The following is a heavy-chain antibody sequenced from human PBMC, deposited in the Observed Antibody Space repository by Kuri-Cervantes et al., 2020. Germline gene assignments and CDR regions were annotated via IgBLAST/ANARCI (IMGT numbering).Heavy chain of an antibody. CDR3: AKVGSRDFWSGYPLYYYYYGMDV. D-gene: IGHD3-3*01. CDR2: ISYDGSNK. J-gene: IGHJ6*02. Sequence: GGSLRLSCAASGFTFSSYGMHWVRQAPGKGLEWVAVISYDGSNKYYADSVKGRFTISRDNSKNTLYLQMNSLRAEDTAVYYCAKVGSRDFWSGYPLYYYYYGMDVWGQGTTVTVSS. V-gene: IGHV3-30*18. CDR1: GFTFSSYG.